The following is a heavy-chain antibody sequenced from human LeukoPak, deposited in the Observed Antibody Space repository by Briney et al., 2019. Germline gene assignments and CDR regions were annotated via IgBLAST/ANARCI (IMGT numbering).Heavy chain of an antibody. J-gene: IGHJ6*03. CDR3: ARNLAYYYDSSGYNYYXXDV. D-gene: IGHD3-22*01. CDR1: GGSISSYY. CDR2: IYYSGST. V-gene: IGHV4-59*01. Sequence: PSETLSLTCTVSGGSISSYYWSWIRQPPGKGLEWIGYIYYSGSTNYNPSLKSRVTISVDTSKNQFSLKLSSVTAADTAVYYCARNLAYYYDSSGYNYYXXDVXGKGTXVTISS.